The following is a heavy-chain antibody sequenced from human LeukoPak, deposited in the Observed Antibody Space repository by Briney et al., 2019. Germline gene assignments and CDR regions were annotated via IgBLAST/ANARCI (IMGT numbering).Heavy chain of an antibody. D-gene: IGHD3-22*01. CDR2: IKQDGSEK. Sequence: GGSLRLSCAASGFTFSRYWMTWVRQAPGKGLEWVANIKQDGSEKYYVDSVKGRFTISRDNAKNSLYLQMNSLRAEDTAVYCCAYGNDYESSGSLFDCWGQGTLVTVSS. J-gene: IGHJ4*02. V-gene: IGHV3-7*01. CDR3: AYGNDYESSGSLFDC. CDR1: GFTFSRYW.